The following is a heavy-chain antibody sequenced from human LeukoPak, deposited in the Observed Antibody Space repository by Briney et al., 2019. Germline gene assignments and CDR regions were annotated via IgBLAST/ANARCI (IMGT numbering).Heavy chain of an antibody. Sequence: GGSLRPSCAAFGSTFSSDGMGWVRQAPGKGLEWVSVISGRGDSAYYADSVKGRFTISRDNSKNTLYLHMNSLRAEDTAVYYCAKGRSYRGGYYYFDYWGQGTLVTVSS. J-gene: IGHJ4*02. D-gene: IGHD5-18*01. V-gene: IGHV3-23*01. CDR3: AKGRSYRGGYYYFDY. CDR2: ISGRGDSA. CDR1: GSTFSSDG.